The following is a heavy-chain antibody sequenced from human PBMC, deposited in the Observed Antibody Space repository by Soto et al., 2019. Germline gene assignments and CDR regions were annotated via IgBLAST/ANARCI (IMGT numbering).Heavy chain of an antibody. CDR3: ASFLAGAPNAFDI. J-gene: IGHJ3*02. V-gene: IGHV1-69*06. Sequence: VASVKVSCKASGGTFSSYAISWVRQAPGQGLEWMGGIIPIFGTANYAQKFQGRVTITADKSTSTAYMELSSLRSEDTAVYYCASFLAGAPNAFDIWGQGTMVTVSS. CDR2: IIPIFGTA. CDR1: GGTFSSYA. D-gene: IGHD1-26*01.